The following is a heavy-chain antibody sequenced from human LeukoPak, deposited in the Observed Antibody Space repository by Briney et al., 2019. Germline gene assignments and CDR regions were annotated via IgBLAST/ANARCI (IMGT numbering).Heavy chain of an antibody. D-gene: IGHD3-9*01. Sequence: PSETLSLTCSVSGGSITGYSWSWIRQTPGKGLEWIGYIYYNGDTHYNPSLNSRLSMSVDTPNKQFSLNLRSVTAADTAVYYCASTYDTGHFDYWGQGTLVTVSS. CDR3: ASTYDTGHFDY. CDR2: IYYNGDT. J-gene: IGHJ4*02. V-gene: IGHV4-59*01. CDR1: GGSITGYS.